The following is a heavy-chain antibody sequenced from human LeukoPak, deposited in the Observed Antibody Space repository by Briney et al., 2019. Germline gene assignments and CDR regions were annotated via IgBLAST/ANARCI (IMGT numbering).Heavy chain of an antibody. V-gene: IGHV4-30-2*01. J-gene: IGHJ4*02. CDR1: GGSISSGGYS. Sequence: TSETLSLTCAVSGGSISSGGYSWSWIRQPPGKGLEWIGYIYHSGSTYYNPSLKSRVTISVDRSKNQFSLKLSSVTAADTAVYYCARAGPNTVELDYWGRGTLVTVSS. D-gene: IGHD4-23*01. CDR3: ARAGPNTVELDY. CDR2: IYHSGST.